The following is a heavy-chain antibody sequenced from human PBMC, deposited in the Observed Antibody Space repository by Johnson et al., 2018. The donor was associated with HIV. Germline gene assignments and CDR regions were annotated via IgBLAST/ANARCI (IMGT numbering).Heavy chain of an antibody. V-gene: IGHV3-66*03. J-gene: IGHJ3*02. CDR3: ARGISQPYYNFWSGYHYPDAFDI. D-gene: IGHD3-3*01. CDR1: GFTVSSNS. Sequence: VQLVESGGGLIQPGGSLRLSCAASGFTVSSNSMTWVRQAPGKGLEWVSLIYRGGSTYYADSVKGRFTISRDNSKNTLYLQMNSLRAEDTAVYYCARGISQPYYNFWSGYHYPDAFDIWGQGTMVTVSS. CDR2: IYRGGST.